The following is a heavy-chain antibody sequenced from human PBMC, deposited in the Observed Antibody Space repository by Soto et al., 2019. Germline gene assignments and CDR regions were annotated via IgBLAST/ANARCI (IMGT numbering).Heavy chain of an antibody. CDR2: IYYSGST. CDR1: GGSISSYY. J-gene: IGHJ4*02. V-gene: IGHV4-59*01. Sequence: SETLSLTCTVSGGSISSYYWSWIRQPPGKGLEWIGYIYYSGSTNYNPSLKSRVTISVDTSKNQFSLKLSSVTAADTAVYYCARAVLPATAPFDYWGQGTLVTVSS. D-gene: IGHD2-2*01. CDR3: ARAVLPATAPFDY.